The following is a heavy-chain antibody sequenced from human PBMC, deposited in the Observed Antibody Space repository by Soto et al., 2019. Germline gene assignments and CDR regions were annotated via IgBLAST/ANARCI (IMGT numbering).Heavy chain of an antibody. J-gene: IGHJ6*02. CDR3: AKDFLITLVRGVISYYYGMDV. Sequence: EVQLLESGGILVHPGGSLRLSCAASGFTFSSYAMTWVRQAPGKGLEWVSAISGSGDSTYYADSVKGRFTISRDNSKNTQYLSMNTLRAADTDVYYCAKDFLITLVRGVISYYYGMDVWGQGTTFTVSS. CDR2: ISGSGDST. D-gene: IGHD3-10*01. V-gene: IGHV3-23*01. CDR1: GFTFSSYA.